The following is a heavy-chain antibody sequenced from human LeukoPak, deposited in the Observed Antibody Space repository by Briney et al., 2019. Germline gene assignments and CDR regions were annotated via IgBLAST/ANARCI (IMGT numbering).Heavy chain of an antibody. CDR1: GGSISSYY. V-gene: IGHV4-59*01. D-gene: IGHD6-13*01. J-gene: IGHJ3*02. CDR3: ARVMSSWSYAFDI. Sequence: PSGPLSLTCTVSGGSISSYYWSWIRQPPGKGLEWIGYIYYSGSTNYNPSLKSRVTISVDTSKNQFSLKLSSVTAADTAVYYCARVMSSWSYAFDIWGQGTMVTVSS. CDR2: IYYSGST.